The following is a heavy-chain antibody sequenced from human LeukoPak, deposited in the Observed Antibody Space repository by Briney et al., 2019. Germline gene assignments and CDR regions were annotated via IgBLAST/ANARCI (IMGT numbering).Heavy chain of an antibody. CDR1: GFPFSHYW. CDR3: ARLRRFWSPHDYYYYYLDV. D-gene: IGHD3-3*01. V-gene: IGHV3-7*01. CDR2: IKQDGSDK. J-gene: IGHJ6*03. Sequence: PGGSLRLSCAASGFPFSHYWMIWVRQTPGKGLEWVANIKQDGSDKYYVDSVKGRFTTSRDNAKDSLYLQMTSLRVEDTAVYFCARLRRFWSPHDYYYYYLDVWGKGTTVTVSS.